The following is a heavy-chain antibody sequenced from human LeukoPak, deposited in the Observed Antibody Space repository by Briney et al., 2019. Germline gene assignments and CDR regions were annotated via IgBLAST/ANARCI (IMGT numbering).Heavy chain of an antibody. J-gene: IGHJ5*02. CDR2: ISGRDGST. CDR1: GFTFSSYA. V-gene: IGHV3-23*01. D-gene: IGHD2/OR15-2a*01. Sequence: GGSLRLSCVASGFTFSSYAMSWVRQAPGKGLEWVSGISGRDGSTYYADSVRGRFTISRDNSKNTLYLQMNRLRAEDTAVYYCTKDAYLGSNWLDPWGQGTLVTVSS. CDR3: TKDAYLGSNWLDP.